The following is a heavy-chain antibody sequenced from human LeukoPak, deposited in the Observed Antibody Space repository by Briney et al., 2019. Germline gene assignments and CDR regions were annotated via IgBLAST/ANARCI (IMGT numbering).Heavy chain of an antibody. D-gene: IGHD1-26*01. J-gene: IGHJ4*02. V-gene: IGHV4-59*01. CDR3: ARGWDYFDY. CDR1: GGSISSSY. CDR2: IYYSGST. Sequence: PSETLSLTCTVSGGSISSSYWSWIRQPPGKGLEWIGYIYYSGSTNYNPSLKSRVTISGDTSKNQISLKLSSVTAADTAVYYCARGWDYFDYWGQGTLVTVSS.